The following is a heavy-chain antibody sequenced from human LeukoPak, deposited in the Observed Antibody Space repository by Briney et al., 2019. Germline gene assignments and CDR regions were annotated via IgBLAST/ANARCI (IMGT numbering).Heavy chain of an antibody. CDR1: GFTFSSYE. Sequence: GGSLRLSCAASGFTFSSYEMNWVRQAPGKGLEWVSYISSSGSTIYYADSVKGRFTISRDNAKNSLYLQMNSLRAEDTAVYYCAREVLSTGFPIGTYYYDSSGYRRHFDYWGQGTLVTVSS. V-gene: IGHV3-48*03. D-gene: IGHD3-22*01. J-gene: IGHJ4*02. CDR3: AREVLSTGFPIGTYYYDSSGYRRHFDY. CDR2: ISSSGSTI.